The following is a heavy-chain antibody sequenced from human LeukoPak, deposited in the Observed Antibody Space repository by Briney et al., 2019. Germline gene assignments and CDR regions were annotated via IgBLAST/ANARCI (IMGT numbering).Heavy chain of an antibody. CDR2: IYSDGTT. CDR3: ATGRGFSYGLFDY. J-gene: IGHJ4*02. Sequence: GGSLRLSCAASGFAVINNYMSWVRQAPGKGLAWVSVIYSDGTTAYADSVKGRFTISRDNSKNTLYLQMNSLRAEDTAVYYCATGRGFSYGLFDYWGQGTLVTVSS. V-gene: IGHV3-66*01. CDR1: GFAVINNY. D-gene: IGHD5-18*01.